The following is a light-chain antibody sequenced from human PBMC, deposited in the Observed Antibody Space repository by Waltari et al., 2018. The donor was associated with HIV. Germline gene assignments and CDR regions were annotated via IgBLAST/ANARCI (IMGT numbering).Light chain of an antibody. CDR3: SSYTSSSTPYVV. V-gene: IGLV2-14*03. J-gene: IGLJ2*01. CDR2: DVS. Sequence: QSALTQPASVSGSPGQSITISCTGTSSDVGGYNYVSWYQQHPGKAPKLMIYDVSNRPSGFSNRFSGSKSGNTASLTISGLQAEDEADYYCSSYTSSSTPYVVFGGGTKLTVL. CDR1: SSDVGGYNY.